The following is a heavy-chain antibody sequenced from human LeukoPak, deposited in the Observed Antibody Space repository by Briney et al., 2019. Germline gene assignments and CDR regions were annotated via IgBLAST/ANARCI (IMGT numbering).Heavy chain of an antibody. CDR1: GYTFINYY. D-gene: IGHD2-21*02. CDR2: INPSSGGT. CDR3: ARDPSYCGGDCYAFDI. V-gene: IGHV1-46*01. Sequence: GASVKVSCKASGYTFINYYLHWVRQAPGPGLEWMGIINPSSGGTSYAQKFQGRVTMTRATSTSTVYMELSSLRPEDTAVYYCARDPSYCGGDCYAFDIWGQGTMVTVSS. J-gene: IGHJ3*02.